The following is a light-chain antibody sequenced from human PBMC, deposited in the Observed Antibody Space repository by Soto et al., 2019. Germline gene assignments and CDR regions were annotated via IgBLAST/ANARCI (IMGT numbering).Light chain of an antibody. CDR3: QQYNNWPPWT. J-gene: IGKJ1*01. CDR2: GAS. CDR1: QSVSNN. Sequence: EIVMTQSPATLSVSPGERATLSCRASQSVSNNLAWYQHKPGQAPSLLIYGASIRATGIPARFSGSGSGTAFTLPIRRLQSEDVAVFYCQQYNNWPPWTFCQGTKVAIK. V-gene: IGKV3-15*01.